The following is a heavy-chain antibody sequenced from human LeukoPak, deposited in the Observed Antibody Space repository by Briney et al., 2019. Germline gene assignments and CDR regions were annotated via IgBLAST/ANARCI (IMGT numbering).Heavy chain of an antibody. Sequence: GGSMRLSCAASGFTVSTNYMSWVRQAPGKGLEWVSVIYSSGSTYYADSVKGRFTIFRDNSKNTLYLQMNSLRAEDTAVYYCARDGGLAPYSSSTPFDYWGQGTLVTVSS. D-gene: IGHD6-6*01. CDR2: IYSSGST. CDR3: ARDGGLAPYSSSTPFDY. J-gene: IGHJ4*02. CDR1: GFTVSTNY. V-gene: IGHV3-66*03.